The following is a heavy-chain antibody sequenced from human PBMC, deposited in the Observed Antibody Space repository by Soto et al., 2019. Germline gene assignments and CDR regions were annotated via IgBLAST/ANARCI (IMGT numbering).Heavy chain of an antibody. CDR3: ARDRYSGYDLHYYYMDV. D-gene: IGHD5-12*01. CDR2: ISAYNSNT. V-gene: IGHV1-18*01. J-gene: IGHJ6*03. Sequence: ASVNVSCKASGYTFTSYGISSVRQAPGQGLEWMGWISAYNSNTNYAQKLQGRVTMTTDTSTSTAYMELRSLRPDDTAVYYCARDRYSGYDLHYYYMDVWGKGTTVTVSS. CDR1: GYTFTSYG.